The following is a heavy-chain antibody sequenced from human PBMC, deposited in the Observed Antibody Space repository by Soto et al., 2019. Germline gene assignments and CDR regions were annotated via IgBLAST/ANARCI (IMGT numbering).Heavy chain of an antibody. Sequence: GESLKISCKGSGYSFTSYWIGWVRQMPGKGLEWMGIIYPGDSDTRYSPSFQGQVTISADKSISTAYLQWSSLKASDTAMYYCASGAAAGTVYYYGMDVWGQGTTVTVSS. V-gene: IGHV5-51*01. J-gene: IGHJ6*02. D-gene: IGHD6-13*01. CDR3: ASGAAAGTVYYYGMDV. CDR2: IYPGDSDT. CDR1: GYSFTSYW.